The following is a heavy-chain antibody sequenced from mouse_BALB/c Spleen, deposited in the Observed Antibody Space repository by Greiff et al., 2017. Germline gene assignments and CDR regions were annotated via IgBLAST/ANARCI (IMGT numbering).Heavy chain of an antibody. CDR3: AREGGYYGSPFDY. V-gene: IGHV1-54*01. CDR2: INPGSGGT. Sequence: QVQLQQSGAELVRPGTSVKVSCKASGYAFTNYLIEWVKQRPGQGLEWIGVINPGSGGTNYNEKFKGKATLTADKSSSTAYMQLSSLTSDDSAVYFCAREGGYYGSPFDYWGQGTTLTVSS. CDR1: GYAFTNYL. J-gene: IGHJ2*01. D-gene: IGHD1-1*01.